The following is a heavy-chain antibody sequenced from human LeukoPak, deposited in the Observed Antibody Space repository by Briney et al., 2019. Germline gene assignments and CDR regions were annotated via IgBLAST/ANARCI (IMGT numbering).Heavy chain of an antibody. CDR1: GFTFSSYG. CDR3: AKRHYSSGFYGFDV. J-gene: IGHJ6*02. D-gene: IGHD3-22*01. Sequence: GGSLRLSCAASGFTFSSYGMHWVRQAPGKGLEWVSTITVSGDNTHYADSVKGRFTISRDNSKNTLYLQMNSLRAEDTAVYYCAKRHYSSGFYGFDVWGQGTTVTVSS. CDR2: ITVSGDNT. V-gene: IGHV3-23*01.